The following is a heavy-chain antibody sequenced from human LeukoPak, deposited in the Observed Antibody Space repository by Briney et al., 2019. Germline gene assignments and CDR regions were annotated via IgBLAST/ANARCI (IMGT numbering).Heavy chain of an antibody. J-gene: IGHJ4*02. CDR1: GYSISSGYY. V-gene: IGHV4-61*01. CDR2: IHYSGST. Sequence: SETLSLTCTVSGYSISSGYYWSWIRQPPGKGLEWIGYIHYSGSTKYKSSLKSRVTISVDTSKNQFSLKLNSVTAADTAVYYCARGKEVITMLRGLKPGYYFDYWGQGTLATVSS. CDR3: ARGKEVITMLRGLKPGYYFDY. D-gene: IGHD3-10*01.